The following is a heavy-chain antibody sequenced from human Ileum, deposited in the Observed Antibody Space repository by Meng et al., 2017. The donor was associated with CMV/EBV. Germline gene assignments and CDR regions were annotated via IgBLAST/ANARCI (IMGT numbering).Heavy chain of an antibody. V-gene: IGHV2-5*02. CDR1: GFSLSTSGVG. CDR2: IYWDDDK. Sequence: QITLKESGPTLVKPTQTLTLTCTFSGFSLSTSGVGVGWIRQPPGKALEWLALIYWDDDKRYSPSLHSRLTITKDTSENQVVLTMTNMDPVDTATYYCAHTYCGGGSCYGFNYWGQGTLVTVSS. D-gene: IGHD2-15*01. J-gene: IGHJ4*02. CDR3: AHTYCGGGSCYGFNY.